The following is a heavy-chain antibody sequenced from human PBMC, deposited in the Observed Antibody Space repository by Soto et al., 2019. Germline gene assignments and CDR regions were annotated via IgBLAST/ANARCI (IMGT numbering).Heavy chain of an antibody. D-gene: IGHD5-12*01. CDR3: ARGRRGYAGRGALDI. J-gene: IGHJ3*02. CDR2: IGTAGDT. Sequence: PGGSLRLSCAASGFTFSSYDMHWVRQATGKGLEWVSAIGTAGDTYYPGSVKGRFTISRENAKNSLYLQMNSLRAGDTAVYYCARGRRGYAGRGALDIWGQGTMVTVSS. CDR1: GFTFSSYD. V-gene: IGHV3-13*01.